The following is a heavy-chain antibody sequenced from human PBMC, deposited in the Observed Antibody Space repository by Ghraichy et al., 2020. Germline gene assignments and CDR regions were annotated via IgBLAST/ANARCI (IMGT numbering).Heavy chain of an antibody. CDR3: ASGPHSGGSRSYYYYYMDV. J-gene: IGHJ6*03. V-gene: IGHV4-39*01. D-gene: IGHD2-15*01. Sequence: SETLSLTCTVSGGSISSSGCFWAWIRQPPGKGLEWIGTIYYSGSTYYNPSLKSRVTISVDTSRNQFSLKLSSVTAADTAVYYCASGPHSGGSRSYYYYYMDVWGKGTTVTVSS. CDR2: IYYSGST. CDR1: GGSISSSGCF.